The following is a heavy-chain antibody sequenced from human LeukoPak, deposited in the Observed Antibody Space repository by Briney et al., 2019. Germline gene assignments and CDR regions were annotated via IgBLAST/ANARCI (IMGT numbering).Heavy chain of an antibody. V-gene: IGHV3-7*03. CDR2: IKQGGREE. D-gene: IGHD3-10*01. CDR1: EFIFRDYW. J-gene: IGHJ5*01. Sequence: PGGSLRLSCVASEFIFRDYWMSWVRQAPGTGLEWVANIKQGGREEKYVGSVKGRFAISRDDAKSTLYLQMDSLSGDDTAVYYCARDNGGWFDSWGRGTLVTVSS. CDR3: ARDNGGWFDS.